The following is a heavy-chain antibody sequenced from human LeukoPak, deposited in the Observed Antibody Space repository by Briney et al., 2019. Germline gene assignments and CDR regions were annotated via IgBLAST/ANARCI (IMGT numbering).Heavy chain of an antibody. J-gene: IGHJ4*02. CDR1: GYSFTSYW. D-gene: IGHD3-10*01. CDR2: IYPGDSDT. CDR3: AKGSGSYYKRDYFDY. V-gene: IGHV5-51*01. Sequence: GESLKISFKGSGYSFTSYWIGWVRQMPGKGLEWMGIIYPGDSDTRYSPSFQGQVTISADKSISTAYLQWSSLKASDTAMYYCAKGSGSYYKRDYFDYWGQGTLVTVSS.